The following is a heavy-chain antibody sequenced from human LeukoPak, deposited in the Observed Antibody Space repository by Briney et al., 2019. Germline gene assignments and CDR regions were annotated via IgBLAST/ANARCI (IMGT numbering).Heavy chain of an antibody. J-gene: IGHJ5*02. CDR3: ARGLRYFDWLLYTGSWFDP. D-gene: IGHD3-9*01. CDR2: INHSGST. V-gene: IGHV4-34*01. CDR1: GGSFSGYY. Sequence: SETLSLTCAVYGGSFSGYYWSWIRQPPGKGLEWIGEINHSGSTNYNPSLKSRVTISVDTSKNQFSLKLSSVTAADTAVYYYARGLRYFDWLLYTGSWFDPWGQGTLVTVSS.